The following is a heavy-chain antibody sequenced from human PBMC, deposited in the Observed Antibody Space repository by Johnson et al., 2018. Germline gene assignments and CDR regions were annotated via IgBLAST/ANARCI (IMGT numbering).Heavy chain of an antibody. D-gene: IGHD5-24*01. Sequence: QEQLRESGPRLVEPSETLSLTCAVSDGSIRGSYWSWSRQPPGTGLEWIGYIHYTGDTNSNPSLNSRVTILLDTSKNQFSLTLTSLTAADTAVYYCARGAGREGFNPGFWGQGILVTVSS. CDR1: DGSIRGSY. CDR2: IHYTGDT. J-gene: IGHJ4*02. V-gene: IGHV4-59*01. CDR3: ARGAGREGFNPGF.